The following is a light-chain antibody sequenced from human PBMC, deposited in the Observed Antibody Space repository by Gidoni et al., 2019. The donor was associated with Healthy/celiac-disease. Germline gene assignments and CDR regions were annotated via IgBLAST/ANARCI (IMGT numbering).Light chain of an antibody. CDR3: SSYTSSSVV. CDR1: SSDVGGYNC. J-gene: IGLJ2*01. CDR2: EVS. V-gene: IGLV2-14*01. Sequence: QSALTQPASVSGSPGQSITISCTGTSSDVGGYNCVSWYQQHPGKAPKLMIYEVSKRPSGVSNRFSGSKSGNTASLTISGLQAEDEADYYCSSYTSSSVVFGGGTKLTVL.